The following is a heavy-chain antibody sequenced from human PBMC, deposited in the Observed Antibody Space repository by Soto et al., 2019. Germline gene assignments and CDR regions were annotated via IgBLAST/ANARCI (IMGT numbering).Heavy chain of an antibody. CDR1: GFTFSSYS. V-gene: IGHV3-48*02. CDR2: ISSSSSTI. CDR3: AAKSRQQLVLNYGMDV. Sequence: GGSLRLSCAASGFTFSSYSMNWVRQAPGKGLEWVSYISSSSSTIYYADSVKGRFTISRDNAKNSLYLQMNSLRDEDTAVYYCAAKSRQQLVLNYGMDVWGQGTTVTVSS. J-gene: IGHJ6*02. D-gene: IGHD6-13*01.